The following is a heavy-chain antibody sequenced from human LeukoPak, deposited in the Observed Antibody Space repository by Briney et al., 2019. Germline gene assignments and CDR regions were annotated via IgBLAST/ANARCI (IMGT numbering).Heavy chain of an antibody. CDR3: VRPYHYDSGSRGTAFDI. V-gene: IGHV4-39*01. J-gene: IGHJ3*02. CDR2: IYDSRST. Sequence: KSSETLSLTCTVSGGSISSSSYYWGWIRQPPGKGLEWIASIYDSRSTYYNPSLKSRLTISVDTSKNQFSLNLSSVTPADTAIYYCVRPYHYDSGSRGTAFDIWGQGTMVTVSS. CDR1: GGSISSSSYY. D-gene: IGHD3-10*01.